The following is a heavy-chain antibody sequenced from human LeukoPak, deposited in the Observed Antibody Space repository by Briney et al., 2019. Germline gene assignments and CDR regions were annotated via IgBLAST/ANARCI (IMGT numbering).Heavy chain of an antibody. D-gene: IGHD5-18*01. CDR3: ARADTAMVPFDY. Sequence: GGSLRLSCAASGFTFSSYWMSWVRQAPGKGLEWVANIKQDGSEKYYVDSVKGQFTISRDNAKNSLYLQMNSLRAEDTPVYYCARADTAMVPFDYWGQGTLVTVSS. V-gene: IGHV3-7*03. CDR1: GFTFSSYW. CDR2: IKQDGSEK. J-gene: IGHJ4*02.